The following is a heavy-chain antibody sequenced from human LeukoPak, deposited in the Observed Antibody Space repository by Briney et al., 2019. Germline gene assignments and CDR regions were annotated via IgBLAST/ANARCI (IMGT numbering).Heavy chain of an antibody. CDR1: GYTLTELS. D-gene: IGHD6-13*01. CDR2: FDPEDGET. CDR3: ATDRDLAGTKENWFDP. J-gene: IGHJ5*02. V-gene: IGHV1-24*01. Sequence: ASVKVSCKVSGYTLTELSMHWVRQAPGKGLEWMGGFDPEDGETIYAQKFQGRVTMTEDTSTDTAYMELSSLRSEDTAVYYCATDRDLAGTKENWFDPWGQGTLVTVSS.